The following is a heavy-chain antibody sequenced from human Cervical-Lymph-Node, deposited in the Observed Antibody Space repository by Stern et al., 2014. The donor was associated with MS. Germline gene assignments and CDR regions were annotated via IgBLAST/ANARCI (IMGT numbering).Heavy chain of an antibody. CDR2: IYYSGNT. D-gene: IGHD5-12*01. CDR1: GGSIRTYY. J-gene: IGHJ4*02. V-gene: IGHV4-59*01. Sequence: QVQLQESGPGLVKPSETLSLTCLISGGSIRTYYWRWVRQPPGTGLEWIGYIYYSGNTNYNPSLKSRVAMSVDTSKNQFSLKLGSVTAADTAVYYCARDDGYSGYDSWGQGTLVTVS. CDR3: ARDDGYSGYDS.